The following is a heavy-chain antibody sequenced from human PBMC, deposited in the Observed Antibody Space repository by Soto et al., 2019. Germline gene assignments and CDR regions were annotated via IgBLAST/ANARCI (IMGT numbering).Heavy chain of an antibody. D-gene: IGHD2-2*01. V-gene: IGHV1-69*01. CDR1: GGTFSSYA. Sequence: QVQLVQSGAEVKKPGSSVKVSCKASGGTFSSYAISWVRQAPGQGLEWMGGIIPIFGTANYAQKFQGRVAITADESTSTAYMELSSLRSEDTAVYYCARRYCSSNSCSEGSFDYWGQGTLVTVSS. J-gene: IGHJ4*02. CDR2: IIPIFGTA. CDR3: ARRYCSSNSCSEGSFDY.